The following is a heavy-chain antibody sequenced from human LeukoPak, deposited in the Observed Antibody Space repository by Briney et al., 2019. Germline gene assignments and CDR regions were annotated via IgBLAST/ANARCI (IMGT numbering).Heavy chain of an antibody. CDR1: GYTLTELS. Sequence: ASVKVSCKVSGYTLTELSMHWVRQAPGKGLEWMGGVDPEDGETIYAQKFQGRVTMTEDTSTDTAYMELSSLRSEDTAVYYCATVHRYRSSTSCPNFDYWGQGTLVTVSS. J-gene: IGHJ4*02. D-gene: IGHD2-2*01. CDR3: ATVHRYRSSTSCPNFDY. CDR2: VDPEDGET. V-gene: IGHV1-24*01.